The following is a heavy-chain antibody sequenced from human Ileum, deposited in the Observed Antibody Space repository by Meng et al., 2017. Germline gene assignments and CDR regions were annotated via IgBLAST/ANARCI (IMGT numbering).Heavy chain of an antibody. CDR3: ARDHWGSLDY. Sequence: QVPLQASGPRLVRPSETLALICTVSGGSVSTSDYQWGWIRPPPGKGLEWIGYAGTNYNPSLKSRVTISVDTSKRQFSLKLTSVTAADTAVYYCARDHWGSLDYWGQGILVTVFS. CDR1: GGSVSTSDYQ. V-gene: IGHV4-61*08. J-gene: IGHJ4*02. D-gene: IGHD7-27*01. CDR2: AGT.